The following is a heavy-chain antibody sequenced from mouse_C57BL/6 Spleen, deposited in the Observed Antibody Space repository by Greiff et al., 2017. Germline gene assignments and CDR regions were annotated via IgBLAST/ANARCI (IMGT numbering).Heavy chain of an antibody. J-gene: IGHJ3*01. CDR2: INPSSGYT. CDR3: ARSDPVYYDYDGGFAY. V-gene: IGHV1-4*01. D-gene: IGHD2-4*01. Sequence: QVQLKESGAELARPGASVKMSCKASGYTFTSYTMHWVKQRPGQGLEWIGYINPSSGYTKYNQKFKDKATLTADKSSSTAYMQLSSLTSEDSAVYYCARSDPVYYDYDGGFAYWGQGTLVTVSA. CDR1: GYTFTSYT.